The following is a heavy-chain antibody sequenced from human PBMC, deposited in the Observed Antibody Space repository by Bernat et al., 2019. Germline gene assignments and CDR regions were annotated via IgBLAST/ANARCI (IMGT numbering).Heavy chain of an antibody. CDR2: IWYDGSNK. D-gene: IGHD6-19*01. Sequence: QVQLVESGGGVVQPGRSLRLSCAASGFTFSSYGMHWVRQAPGKGLEWVAVIWYDGSNKYYADSVKGRFTISRDNSKNTLYLQMNSLRAEDTAVYYCARERTSSGWYRLDYWGQGTLVTVSS. CDR3: ARERTSSGWYRLDY. CDR1: GFTFSSYG. V-gene: IGHV3-33*01. J-gene: IGHJ4*02.